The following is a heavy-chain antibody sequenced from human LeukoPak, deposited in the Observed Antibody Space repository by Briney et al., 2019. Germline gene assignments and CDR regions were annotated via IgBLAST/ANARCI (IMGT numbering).Heavy chain of an antibody. CDR1: GFTFSSYG. CDR2: TNRRGDIT. J-gene: IGHJ4*02. CDR3: AKSRLWLRYYFDY. D-gene: IGHD3-10*01. V-gene: IGHV3-23*01. Sequence: PGGSLRLSCAASGFTFSSYGMSWVRQAPGKGLEWVSGTNRRGDITGYADFVKGRFTISRDNSKNTLYLQVNSLRAEDTAVYYCAKSRLWLRYYFDYWGQGTLVTVSS.